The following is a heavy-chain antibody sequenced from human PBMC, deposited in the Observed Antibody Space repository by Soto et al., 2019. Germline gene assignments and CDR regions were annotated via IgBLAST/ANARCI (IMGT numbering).Heavy chain of an antibody. CDR3: ARGYYAMDV. CDR2: IRQDGSEK. J-gene: IGHJ6*02. CDR1: GFTFSTYW. Sequence: QLVESGGGLVQPGGSLRLSCVASGFTFSTYWMNWVRQAPGKGLEWVANIRQDGSEKYYVDSVKGRFTISRDNAKNSLYLQMNSLRAEDTALYYCARGYYAMDVWGQGTTVTVSS. V-gene: IGHV3-7*01.